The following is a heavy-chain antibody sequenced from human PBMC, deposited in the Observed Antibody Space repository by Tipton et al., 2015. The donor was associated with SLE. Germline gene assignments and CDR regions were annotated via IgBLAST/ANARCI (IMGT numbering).Heavy chain of an antibody. CDR3: ARGPYCSGGVCYSDYYYGMDV. CDR2: IYTSGST. J-gene: IGHJ6*02. CDR1: GGSISSGSYC. Sequence: TLSLTCTVSGGSISSGSYCWSWIRQPAGKGLEWIGRIYTSGSTNYNPSLKSRVTISVDTSKNQFSLKMTSVTAADTAVYFCARGPYCSGGVCYSDYYYGMDVWGQGTAVTVSS. D-gene: IGHD2-15*01. V-gene: IGHV4-61*02.